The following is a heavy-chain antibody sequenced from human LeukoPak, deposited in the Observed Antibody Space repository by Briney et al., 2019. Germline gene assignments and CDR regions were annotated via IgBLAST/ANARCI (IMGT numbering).Heavy chain of an antibody. J-gene: IGHJ5*02. CDR3: ARTPADFYYYGSGSSRWFDP. CDR2: INHSGST. V-gene: IGHV4-39*01. D-gene: IGHD3-10*01. Sequence: SETLSLTCTVSNGSISSSAYYWSWIRQPPGKGLEWIGEINHSGSTNYNPSLKSRVTISVDTSKNQFSLKLSSVTAADTAVYYCARTPADFYYYGSGSSRWFDPWGQGTLVTVSS. CDR1: NGSISSSAYY.